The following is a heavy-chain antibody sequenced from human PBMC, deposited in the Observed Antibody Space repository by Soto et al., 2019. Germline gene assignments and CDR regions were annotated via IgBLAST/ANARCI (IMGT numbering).Heavy chain of an antibody. CDR1: GGTLSDYT. D-gene: IGHD3-10*01. CDR3: MVRGVTGLRAVDV. CDR2: IIPLLGIT. Sequence: QVHLVQAGTEVKKPGSSVTVSCKASGGTLSDYTFVWVRQAPGQGLECMGRIIPLLGITHKAQNLQGRLTLTSDNSSATVYMELSSLISDDSALYYCMVRGVTGLRAVDVWGQWTTVPISS. J-gene: IGHJ6*02. V-gene: IGHV1-69*02.